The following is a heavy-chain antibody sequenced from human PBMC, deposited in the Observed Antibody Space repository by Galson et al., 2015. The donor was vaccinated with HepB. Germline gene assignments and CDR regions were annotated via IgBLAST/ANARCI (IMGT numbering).Heavy chain of an antibody. CDR2: IDTNTGNP. D-gene: IGHD3-10*01. CDR1: GYTFTNYA. Sequence: SVKVSCKASGYTFTNYAMHWVRQAPGQGLEWMGLIDTNTGNPTYAQGFTGRFVFSLDTSVSTAYLQVTSLKAEDTAVYYCARDRRFGDLYWFDPWGQGTLVTVSS. J-gene: IGHJ5*02. CDR3: ARDRRFGDLYWFDP. V-gene: IGHV7-4-1*02.